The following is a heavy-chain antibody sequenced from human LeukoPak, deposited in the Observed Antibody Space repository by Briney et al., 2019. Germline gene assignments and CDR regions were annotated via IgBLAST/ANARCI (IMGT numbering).Heavy chain of an antibody. CDR1: GGSISGFY. CDR2: IYPSGST. CDR3: ARRRGTSGWLDY. V-gene: IGHV4-59*08. D-gene: IGHD6-19*01. Sequence: SETLSLTCIVSGGSISGFYWSWIRQPPGKGLAWVGYIYPSGSTNYNPSLKSRVTISVDTSRNQFSLQLSSVTTADTAVYYCARRRGTSGWLDYWGQGALVTVSS. J-gene: IGHJ4*02.